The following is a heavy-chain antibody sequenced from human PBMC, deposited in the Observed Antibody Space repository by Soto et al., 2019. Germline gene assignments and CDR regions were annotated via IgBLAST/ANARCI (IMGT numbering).Heavy chain of an antibody. D-gene: IGHD7-27*01. CDR2: INHDGSET. V-gene: IGHV3-7*03. CDR3: PGCLLGPMAFDM. J-gene: IGHJ3*02. Sequence: EVQLVESGGDLVQPGGSLRLSCAASGFIFTNYWMTWVRQAPGKGLEWVANINHDGSETYYLDSVKGRFAISRDNAKNSLFLQINSLRDEDTPIYYCPGCLLGPMAFDMWVYGTLVAVSS. CDR1: GFIFTNYW.